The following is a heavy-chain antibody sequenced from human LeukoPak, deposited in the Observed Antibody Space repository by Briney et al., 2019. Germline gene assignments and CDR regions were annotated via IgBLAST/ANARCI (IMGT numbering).Heavy chain of an antibody. CDR2: IYYSGST. D-gene: IGHD5-18*01. V-gene: IGHV4-59*01. Sequence: SETLSLTCTVSGASISPYYWTWIRQPPGKGLEWIGYIYYSGSTNYNPSLKSRATISVDTSKNQFSLKLSSVTAADTAVYYCARRYSNGYFDYWGQGSLVTVSS. J-gene: IGHJ4*02. CDR1: GASISPYY. CDR3: ARRYSNGYFDY.